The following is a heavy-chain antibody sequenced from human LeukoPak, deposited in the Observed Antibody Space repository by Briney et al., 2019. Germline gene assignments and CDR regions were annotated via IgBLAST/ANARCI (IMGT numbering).Heavy chain of an antibody. CDR2: ISYDGGNN. J-gene: IGHJ1*01. CDR3: AKAGGYCSAGTCYSNF. V-gene: IGHV3-30*18. Sequence: GGSLRLSCAASGFTFSDYAIHWVRQAPGKGLEWVAIISYDGGNNYYTDSVRGRFPISRDNSKNTLYLQMNSLRAEDTAVYYCAKAGGYCSAGTCYSNFWGQGTLVTVSS. D-gene: IGHD2-15*01. CDR1: GFTFSDYA.